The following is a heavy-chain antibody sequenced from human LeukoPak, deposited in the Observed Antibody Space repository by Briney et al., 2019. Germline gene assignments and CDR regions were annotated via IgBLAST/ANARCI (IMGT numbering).Heavy chain of an antibody. V-gene: IGHV3-21*01. CDR3: ARDPVDTAMVTEPEPFDY. D-gene: IGHD5-18*01. J-gene: IGHJ4*02. CDR2: ISSSSSYI. CDR1: GFTFSSYS. Sequence: SGGSLRLSCAASGFTFSSYSMNWVRQAPGKGLEWVSSISSSSSYIYYADSVKGRFTISRDNAKNSLYLQMNSLRAEDTAVYYCARDPVDTAMVTEPEPFDYWGQGTLVTVSS.